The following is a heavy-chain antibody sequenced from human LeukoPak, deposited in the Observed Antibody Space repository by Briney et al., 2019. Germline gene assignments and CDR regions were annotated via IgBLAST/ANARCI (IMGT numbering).Heavy chain of an antibody. J-gene: IGHJ3*01. V-gene: IGHV5-51*01. CDR3: ARGHHVVVATATWASDAFDL. D-gene: IGHD2-21*02. CDR2: IYPADSDT. Sequence: GESLKISCKVSGYTFTTYWIGWVRQMPGKGLEWMGIIYPADSDTRYSPSFQGQVTISVDKSISTAYLQWSSLKASDTAMYYCARGHHVVVATATWASDAFDLWGQGTMVTVSS. CDR1: GYTFTTYW.